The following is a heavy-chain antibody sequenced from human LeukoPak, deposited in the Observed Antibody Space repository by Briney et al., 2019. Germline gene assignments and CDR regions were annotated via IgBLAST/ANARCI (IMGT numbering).Heavy chain of an antibody. V-gene: IGHV1-46*01. J-gene: IGHJ4*02. CDR3: ARGVFKSLIGGD. CDR1: GYTFTNYY. Sequence: ASVKVSCKASGYTFTNYYLHWVRQAPGQGLEWMGIINPSGGSTSYAQKFQGRVTITADKSTSTAYVELSSLRSEDTAVYYCARGVFKSLIGGDWGQGTLVTVSS. D-gene: IGHD2-15*01. CDR2: INPSGGST.